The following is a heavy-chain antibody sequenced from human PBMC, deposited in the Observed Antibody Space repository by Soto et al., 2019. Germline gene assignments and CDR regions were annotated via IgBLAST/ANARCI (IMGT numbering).Heavy chain of an antibody. CDR3: ARGYSSSWYSHHHDKSYYYYGMDV. J-gene: IGHJ6*02. CDR1: GGSISSYY. V-gene: IGHV4-59*01. D-gene: IGHD6-13*01. CDR2: IYYSGST. Sequence: KPSETLSLTCTVSGGSISSYYWSWIRQPPGKGLEWIGYIYYSGSTNYNPSLKSRVTISVDTSKNQFSLKLSSVTAADTAVYYCARGYSSSWYSHHHDKSYYYYGMDVWGQGTTVTVSS.